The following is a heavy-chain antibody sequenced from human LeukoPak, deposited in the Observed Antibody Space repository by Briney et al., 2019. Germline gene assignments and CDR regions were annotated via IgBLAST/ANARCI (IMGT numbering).Heavy chain of an antibody. CDR1: GFTLSSYG. D-gene: IGHD3-10*01. CDR2: ISYDGSNK. J-gene: IGHJ4*02. Sequence: PGGSLRLSCAASGFTLSSYGMNWVRQAPGRGLEWVAVISYDGSNKYYADSVKGRFTISRDNSKNTLYLQMNSLRAEDTAVYYCAKVASVTMVRGASDYWGQGTLVTVSS. CDR3: AKVASVTMVRGASDY. V-gene: IGHV3-30*18.